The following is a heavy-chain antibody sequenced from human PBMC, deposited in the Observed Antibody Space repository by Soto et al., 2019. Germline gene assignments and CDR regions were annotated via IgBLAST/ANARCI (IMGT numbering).Heavy chain of an antibody. CDR3: ASQQRYQGHYYYYYYGMDV. V-gene: IGHV5-10-1*01. CDR1: GYSFTSYW. J-gene: IGHJ6*02. CDR2: IDPSDSYT. D-gene: IGHD2-2*01. Sequence: PGESLKISCKGSGYSFTSYWISWVRQMPGKGLEWMGRIDPSDSYTNYSPSFQGHVTISADKSISTAYPQWSSLKASDTAMYYCASQQRYQGHYYYYYYGMDVWGQGTTVTVSS.